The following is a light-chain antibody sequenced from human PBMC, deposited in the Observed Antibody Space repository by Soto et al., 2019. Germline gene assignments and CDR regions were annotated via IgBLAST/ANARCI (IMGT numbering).Light chain of an antibody. J-gene: IGKJ5*01. CDR1: QGVSNS. CDR2: GAS. Sequence: EIVLTQYPAALSLSRGQRATLSCRASQGVSNSLAWFQQKPGQAPRLLIYGASSRATGIPARFSGSGSGTDFTLTISSLEPEDFAIYYCQQRTNWPPAFGQGTRLEI. V-gene: IGKV3-11*01. CDR3: QQRTNWPPA.